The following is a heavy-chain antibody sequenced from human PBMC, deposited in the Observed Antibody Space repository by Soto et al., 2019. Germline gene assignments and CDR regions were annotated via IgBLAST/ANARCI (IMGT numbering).Heavy chain of an antibody. D-gene: IGHD3-16*01. J-gene: IGHJ4*02. CDR1: GFALSTYW. Sequence: EVQLVESGGGLVQPGGSLRLSCAASGFALSTYWMHWVRQVPGKGLVWVSRVDYDGSTTSYADSVQGRFTISRDNAKNTLYLQMSSLTAEDTAMYYCARVARGAWGVFDHWGQGTLVTVSS. CDR3: ARVARGAWGVFDH. V-gene: IGHV3-74*01. CDR2: VDYDGSTT.